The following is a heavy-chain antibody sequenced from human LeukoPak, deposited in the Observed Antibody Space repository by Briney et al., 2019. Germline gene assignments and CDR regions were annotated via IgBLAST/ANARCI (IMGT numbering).Heavy chain of an antibody. Sequence: PGGSLRLSCAASGFTFSSYAMTWVRQAPGKGLEWVSVIYRGGHTYYADSVKGRFTISRDISKNTVSLQMNSLRADDTAVYYCATFSYAGNAGGSTGSWGQGTLVTVSS. CDR3: ATFSYAGNAGGSTGS. V-gene: IGHV3-23*03. CDR2: IYRGGHT. J-gene: IGHJ5*02. CDR1: GFTFSSYA. D-gene: IGHD4-23*01.